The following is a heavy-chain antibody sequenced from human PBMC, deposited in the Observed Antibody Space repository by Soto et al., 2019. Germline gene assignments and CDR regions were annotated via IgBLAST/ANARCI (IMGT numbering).Heavy chain of an antibody. CDR1: GFAFSSFG. J-gene: IGHJ4*02. Sequence: QVQLVQSGGGVVRPGGSLRLSCAGSGFAFSSFGMHWVRQTPDKGLEWVAVISSDGSKTYYADSVKGRGTISRDISANTLYLQMNNLRAEDTALYYCAKAGDGYNSCFDSWGQGALVTVSS. CDR2: ISSDGSKT. V-gene: IGHV3-30*18. CDR3: AKAGDGYNSCFDS. D-gene: IGHD5-12*01.